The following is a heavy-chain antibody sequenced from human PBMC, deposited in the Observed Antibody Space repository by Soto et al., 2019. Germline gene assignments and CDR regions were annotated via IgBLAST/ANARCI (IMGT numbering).Heavy chain of an antibody. V-gene: IGHV4-31*03. CDR2: IYYSGST. CDR1: GGSISSGGYY. J-gene: IGHJ4*02. Sequence: SSETLSLTCTVSGGSISSGGYYWSWIRQHPGKGLEWIGYIYYSGSTYYNPSLKSRVTISVDTSKNQFSLKLSSVTAADTAVYYCARTAFSSPRTKGHCFDYWGQGTLVTVSS. CDR3: ARTAFSSPRTKGHCFDY. D-gene: IGHD6-13*01.